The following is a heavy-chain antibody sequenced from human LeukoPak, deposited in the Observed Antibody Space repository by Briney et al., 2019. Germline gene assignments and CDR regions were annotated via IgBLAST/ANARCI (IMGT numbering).Heavy chain of an antibody. CDR1: RFTFSSYS. V-gene: IGHV3-21*01. Sequence: PGGSLRLSCAASRFTFSSYSMNWVRQAPGKGLEWVSSISSSSSYIYYADSVKGRFTISRDNAKNPLYLQMNSLRAEDTAVYYCARDATIDRYYDFWSGQNWFDPWGQGTLVTVSS. CDR2: ISSSSSYI. J-gene: IGHJ5*02. D-gene: IGHD3-3*01. CDR3: ARDATIDRYYDFWSGQNWFDP.